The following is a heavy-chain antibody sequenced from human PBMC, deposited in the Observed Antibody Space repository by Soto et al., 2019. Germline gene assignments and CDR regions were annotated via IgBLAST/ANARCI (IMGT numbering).Heavy chain of an antibody. V-gene: IGHV4-39*01. D-gene: IGHD3-3*02. CDR2: IYYSGST. CDR3: ARPALIRQGAFDI. Sequence: SETLSLTCTVSGGSISSSSYYWGWIRQPLGKGLEWIGGIYYSGSTYYNPSLKSRVTISVDTSKNQFSLKLSSVTAADTAVYYCARPALIRQGAFDIWGQGTMVTVSS. CDR1: GGSISSSSYY. J-gene: IGHJ3*02.